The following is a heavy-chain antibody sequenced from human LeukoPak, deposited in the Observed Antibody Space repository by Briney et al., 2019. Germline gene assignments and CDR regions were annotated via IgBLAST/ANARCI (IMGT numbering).Heavy chain of an antibody. CDR2: ISAYNGNT. Sequence: ASVKVSCKASGYTFTSYGISWVRQAPGQGLEWMGWISAYNGNTNYAPKLQGRVTMTTDTSTSTAYMELRSLRSDDTAVYYCARGYSSSSEYYYYYMDVWGKGTTVTVSS. V-gene: IGHV1-18*01. J-gene: IGHJ6*03. CDR1: GYTFTSYG. D-gene: IGHD6-6*01. CDR3: ARGYSSSSEYYYYYMDV.